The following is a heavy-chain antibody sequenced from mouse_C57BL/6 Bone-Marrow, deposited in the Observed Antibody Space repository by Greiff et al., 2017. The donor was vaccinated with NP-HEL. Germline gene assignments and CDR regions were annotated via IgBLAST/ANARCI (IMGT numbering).Heavy chain of an antibody. Sequence: QVQLKQPGAELVKPGASVKMSCKASGYTFTSYWITWVKQRPGQGLEWIGDIYPGSGSTNYNEKFKSKATLTVDTSSSTAYMQLSSLTSEDSAVYCCARGLLSILYYFDYWGQGTTLTVSS. CDR2: IYPGSGST. J-gene: IGHJ2*01. V-gene: IGHV1-55*01. CDR1: GYTFTSYW. D-gene: IGHD2-1*01. CDR3: ARGLLSILYYFDY.